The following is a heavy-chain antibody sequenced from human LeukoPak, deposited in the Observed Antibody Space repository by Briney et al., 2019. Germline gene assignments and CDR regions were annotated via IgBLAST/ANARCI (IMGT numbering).Heavy chain of an antibody. D-gene: IGHD3-10*01. Sequence: GGSLRLSYAASGFTFSSYAMSWVRQAPGKGLEWVSAISGSGGSTYYADSVKGRFTISRDNSKNTLYLQMNSLRAEDTAVYYCAKATGRGYYYGSGTHAFDIWGQGTMVTVSS. CDR3: AKATGRGYYYGSGTHAFDI. CDR2: ISGSGGST. V-gene: IGHV3-23*01. J-gene: IGHJ3*02. CDR1: GFTFSSYA.